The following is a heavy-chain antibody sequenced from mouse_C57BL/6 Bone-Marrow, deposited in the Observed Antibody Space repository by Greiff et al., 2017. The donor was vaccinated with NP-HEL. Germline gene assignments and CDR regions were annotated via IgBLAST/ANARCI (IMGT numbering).Heavy chain of an antibody. V-gene: IGHV1-52*01. D-gene: IGHD1-1*01. CDR3: GGYYYGSTWYFDV. CDR2: IDPSDSET. Sequence: QVQLQQPGAELVRPGSSVKLSCKASGYTFTSYWMHWVKQRPIQGLEWIGNIDPSDSETHYNQKFKDKATLTVDKSSSTAYMQLSSLTSEDSAVYYCGGYYYGSTWYFDVWGTGTTVTVSS. J-gene: IGHJ1*03. CDR1: GYTFTSYW.